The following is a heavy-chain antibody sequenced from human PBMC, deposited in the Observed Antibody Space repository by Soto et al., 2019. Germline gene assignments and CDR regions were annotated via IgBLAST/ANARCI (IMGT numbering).Heavy chain of an antibody. J-gene: IGHJ6*02. V-gene: IGHV3-30*18. CDR2: ISYDGSNK. Sequence: QVQLVESGGGVVQPGRSLRLSCAASGFTFSSYGMHWVRQAPGKGLEWEAVISYDGSNKYYADSVKGRFTISRDNSKNTLYLQRNSLRAEDTAVYYCAKQFQMAPEDYYGMDVWGQGTTVTFSS. CDR3: AKQFQMAPEDYYGMDV. D-gene: IGHD2-8*01. CDR1: GFTFSSYG.